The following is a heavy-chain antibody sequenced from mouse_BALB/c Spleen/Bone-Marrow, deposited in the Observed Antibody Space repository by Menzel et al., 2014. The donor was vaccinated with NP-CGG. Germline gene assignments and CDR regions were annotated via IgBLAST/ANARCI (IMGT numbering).Heavy chain of an antibody. D-gene: IGHD1-1*01. J-gene: IGHJ4*01. V-gene: IGHV5-9*03. CDR1: GFTFSSYT. CDR3: ARYPSYYYGYAMDY. Sequence: EVMLVESGGGLVKPGGSLKLSCAASGFTFSSYTMSWVRQTPEKRLEWVATISSGGGNTYYSDSVKGRFTISRDNAKNSLYLQMSSLRSEDTALYYCARYPSYYYGYAMDYWGQGTSVTVSS. CDR2: ISSGGGNT.